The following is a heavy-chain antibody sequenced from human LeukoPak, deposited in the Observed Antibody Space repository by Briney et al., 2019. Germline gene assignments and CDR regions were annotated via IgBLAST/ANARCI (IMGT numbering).Heavy chain of an antibody. J-gene: IGHJ4*02. CDR1: GFTFSTYE. CDR3: ARDGSGWHTY. CDR2: ISSDGTRI. V-gene: IGHV3-48*03. D-gene: IGHD6-19*01. Sequence: PGGSLRLSCAASGFTFSTYEMNWVRQAPGMGLEWVSYISSDGTRIYYADSVKGRFTISRDNAKNPLYLQMNSLRAEDTAVYHCARDGSGWHTYWGQGTLVTVSS.